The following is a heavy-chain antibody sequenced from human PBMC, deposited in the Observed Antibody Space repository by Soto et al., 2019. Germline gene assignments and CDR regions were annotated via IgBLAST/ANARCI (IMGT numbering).Heavy chain of an antibody. CDR2: MNPNSGNT. CDR3: ARVFVVVPAARGVSGFDRHYYYYMDV. D-gene: IGHD2-2*01. J-gene: IGHJ6*03. CDR1: GYTFTSYD. V-gene: IGHV1-8*01. Sequence: QVQLVQSGAEVKKPGASVKVSCKASGYTFTSYDINWVRQATGQGLEWMGWMNPNSGNTGYAQKLQGRVTMTRNTSICTAYMELSSLRSEDTAVYYCARVFVVVPAARGVSGFDRHYYYYMDVWGKGTTVTVSS.